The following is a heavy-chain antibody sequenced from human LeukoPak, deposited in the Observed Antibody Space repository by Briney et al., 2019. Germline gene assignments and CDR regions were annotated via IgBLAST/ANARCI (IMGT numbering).Heavy chain of an antibody. CDR2: IHYTGST. CDR3: ARDTYGFGELFIDY. Sequence: SETLSLTCTVSGGSISSYYWSWIRQPPRKGLEWIGYIHYTGSTNYNPSLKSRVTISVDTSKNQFSLKLSSVTAADTAVYYCARDTYGFGELFIDYWGQGTLVTVSS. CDR1: GGSISSYY. J-gene: IGHJ4*02. V-gene: IGHV4-59*12. D-gene: IGHD3-10*01.